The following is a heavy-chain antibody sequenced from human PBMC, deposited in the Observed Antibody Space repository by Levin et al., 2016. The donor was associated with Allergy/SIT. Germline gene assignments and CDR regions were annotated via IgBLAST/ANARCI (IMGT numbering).Heavy chain of an antibody. Sequence: WIRQPPGKGLEWMGYVYYTGSTNYNPSLKSRVTISLGTSKNQFSLKLRSVTAADTAVYYCARDRGDYYDTSGPDLYQYFGMDVWGQGTTVTVSS. D-gene: IGHD3-22*01. V-gene: IGHV4-59*01. CDR3: ARDRGDYYDTSGPDLYQYFGMDV. CDR2: VYYTGST. J-gene: IGHJ6*02.